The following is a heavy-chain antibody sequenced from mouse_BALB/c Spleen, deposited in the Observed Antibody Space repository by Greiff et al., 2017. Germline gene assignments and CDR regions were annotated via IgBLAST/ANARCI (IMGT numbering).Heavy chain of an antibody. J-gene: IGHJ2*01. D-gene: IGHD1-1*01. CDR3: ARPPYYYGKGSHFDY. Sequence: VQLQQSGAELVKPGASVKLSCTASGFNIKDTYMHWVKQRPEQGLEWIGRIDPANGNTKYDPKFQGKATITADTSSNTAYLQLSSLTSEDTAVYYCARPPYYYGKGSHFDYWGQGTTLTVSS. V-gene: IGHV14-3*02. CDR1: GFNIKDTY. CDR2: IDPANGNT.